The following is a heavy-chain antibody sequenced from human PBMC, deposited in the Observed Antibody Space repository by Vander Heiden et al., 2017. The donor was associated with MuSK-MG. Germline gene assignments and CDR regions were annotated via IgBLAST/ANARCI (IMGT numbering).Heavy chain of an antibody. Sequence: QVQLVQSGAEVKKPGASVKVSCKVSGYTLTELSMHWVRQAPGKGLEWMGGFDPEDGETIYAQKFQGRVTMTEDTSTDTAYMELSSLRSEDKAVYYCATGINGSSTSCHLIHGWFDPWGQGTLGTVSA. D-gene: IGHD2-2*01. CDR3: ATGINGSSTSCHLIHGWFDP. V-gene: IGHV1-24*01. CDR2: FDPEDGET. CDR1: GYTLTELS. J-gene: IGHJ5*02.